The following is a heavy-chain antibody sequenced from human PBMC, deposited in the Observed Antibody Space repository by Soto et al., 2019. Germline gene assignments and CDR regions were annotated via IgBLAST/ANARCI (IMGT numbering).Heavy chain of an antibody. CDR1: GASISSFN. Sequence: SETLSLTCSVSGASISSFNWNWVRQPAGKGPEWVGRLNIAGTINYNPSLKSRITLSVNTSKTQFSLTLSSVTVADTAVYFCARKQAGYFSGIDYWGQGTLVTVSS. CDR2: LNIAGTI. D-gene: IGHD2-15*01. V-gene: IGHV4-4*07. J-gene: IGHJ4*02. CDR3: ARKQAGYFSGIDY.